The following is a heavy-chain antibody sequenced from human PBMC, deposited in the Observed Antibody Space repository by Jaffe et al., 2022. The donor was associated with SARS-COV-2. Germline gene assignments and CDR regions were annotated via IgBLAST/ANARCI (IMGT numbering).Heavy chain of an antibody. CDR2: ISYDGSNK. J-gene: IGHJ6*02. V-gene: IGHV3-30*18. CDR1: GLTFSSYD. D-gene: IGHD3-9*01. CDR3: AKGEEGENYDILTGPMDV. Sequence: QVQLVESGGGVVQPGRSLRLSCAASGLTFSSYDMYWVRQAPGKGLEWVAVISYDGSNKYYADSVKGRFTISRDNSKNTLYLQVNSLRVEDTAVYYCAKGEEGENYDILTGPMDVWGQGAAVTISS.